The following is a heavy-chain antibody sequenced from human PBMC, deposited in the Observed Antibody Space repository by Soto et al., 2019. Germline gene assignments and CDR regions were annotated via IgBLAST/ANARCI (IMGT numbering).Heavy chain of an antibody. CDR2: ISSGSKTI. CDR3: AREDILGARSFDY. D-gene: IGHD1-26*01. J-gene: IGHJ4*02. V-gene: IGHV3-48*02. CDR1: GFTFSGYS. Sequence: GSLRLSCAASGFTFSGYSVSWVRQAPGKGLEWVSYISSGSKTIYYADSVKGRFTVSRDNARNSQYLQMNSLRDEDTAVYYCAREDILGARSFDYWGQGTLVTVSS.